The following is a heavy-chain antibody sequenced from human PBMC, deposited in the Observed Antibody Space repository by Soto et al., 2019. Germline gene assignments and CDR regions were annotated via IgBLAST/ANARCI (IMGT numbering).Heavy chain of an antibody. CDR3: AKAPIAVAGSYLHY. Sequence: QVQLVESGGGVVQPGKSLTLSCVVSGFTFSTYGMHWVRQAPGKGLEWVALISYEGTKRYYAASVKGRVTISRDNSKNTMYLEMNSLRADDTAVYYCAKAPIAVAGSYLHYWGQGTLVIASS. V-gene: IGHV3-30*18. D-gene: IGHD6-19*01. CDR1: GFTFSTYG. J-gene: IGHJ4*02. CDR2: ISYEGTKR.